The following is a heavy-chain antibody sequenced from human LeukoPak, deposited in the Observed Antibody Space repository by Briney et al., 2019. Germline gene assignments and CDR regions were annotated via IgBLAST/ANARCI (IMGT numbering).Heavy chain of an antibody. CDR2: INPNSGGT. J-gene: IGHJ4*02. CDR1: GYTFTGYY. CDR3: ARSNGYDEPFDY. D-gene: IGHD5-12*01. V-gene: IGHV1-2*06. Sequence: ASVKVSCKASGYTFTGYYFHWVRQAPGQGLEWMGRINPNSGGTNYAQKFQGRVTMTRDTSISTPYVELSRLRSDDTAVYYCARSNGYDEPFDYWGQGTLVTVSS.